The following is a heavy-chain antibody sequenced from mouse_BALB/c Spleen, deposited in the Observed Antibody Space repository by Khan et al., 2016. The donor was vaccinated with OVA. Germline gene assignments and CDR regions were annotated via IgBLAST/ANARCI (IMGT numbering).Heavy chain of an antibody. D-gene: IGHD2-12*01. CDR3: ERTRYYYCVMVL. J-gene: IGHJ4*01. CDR1: GYTFTNYG. CDR2: INTYTAEP. V-gene: IGHV9-3-1*01. Sequence: QIQLVQSGPELKKPGETVKISGKASGYTFTNYGLNWVKQAPGKGLKSMGWINTYTAEPTYADDFKGRFAFSLVTSASTANLQFNNLNNEETVKYCGERTRYYYCVMVLWGQGTTVTVSS.